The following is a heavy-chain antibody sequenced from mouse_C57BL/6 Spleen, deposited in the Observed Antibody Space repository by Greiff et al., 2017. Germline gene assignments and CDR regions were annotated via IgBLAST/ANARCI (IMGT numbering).Heavy chain of an antibody. D-gene: IGHD2-3*01. CDR3: ARFDGLYYFDY. V-gene: IGHV1-59*01. CDR1: GYTFTSYW. Sequence: QVQLKQPGAELVRPGTSVTLSCKASGYTFTSYWMHWVKQRPGQGLEWIGVIDPSDSYTNYNQKFKGKATLTVDTSSSTAYMQLSSLTSEDSAVYYCARFDGLYYFDYWGQGTTLTVSS. J-gene: IGHJ2*01. CDR2: IDPSDSYT.